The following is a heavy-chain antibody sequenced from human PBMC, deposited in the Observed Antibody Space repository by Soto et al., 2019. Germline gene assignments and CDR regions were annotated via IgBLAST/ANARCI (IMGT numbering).Heavy chain of an antibody. CDR1: GFTFHNYA. D-gene: IGHD1-26*01. CDR3: AKALVGEVGATDY. J-gene: IGHJ4*02. CDR2: ISRNGRT. Sequence: PGGSLRLSCAASGFTFHNYAVTWVRQAPGKGLEWVSAISRNGRTYYADSVKGRFTISRDNSRNTLYLQMNSLGAEDAALYYCAKALVGEVGATDYWGQGTLVTVSS. V-gene: IGHV3-23*01.